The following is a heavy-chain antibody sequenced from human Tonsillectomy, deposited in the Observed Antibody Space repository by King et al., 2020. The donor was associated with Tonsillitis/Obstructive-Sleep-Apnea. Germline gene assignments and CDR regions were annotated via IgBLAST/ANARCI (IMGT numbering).Heavy chain of an antibody. V-gene: IGHV4-39*02. Sequence: QLQESGPGLVKSSENLSLTCTVSGGSISSRTYYWDWIRQPPGEGLEWIGSIYYSGRTYYNRSLKSRVTISVDTSKNHFSLKQSSVTAADTAGYYCRGGIGAHYYYYMDVWGKGTTVTVSS. CDR3: RGGIGAHYYYYMDV. CDR2: IYYSGRT. CDR1: GGSISSRTYY. J-gene: IGHJ6*03. D-gene: IGHD3-10*01.